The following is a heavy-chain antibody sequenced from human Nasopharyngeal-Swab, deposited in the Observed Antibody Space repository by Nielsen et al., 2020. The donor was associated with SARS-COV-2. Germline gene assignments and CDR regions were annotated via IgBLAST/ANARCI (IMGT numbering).Heavy chain of an antibody. Sequence: SATLPLTCTVSGGSISSGGYYWSWIRQHPGKGLEWIGYIYYSGSTYYNPSLKSRVTISVDTSKIQFSLKLSSVTAADTAVYYCARDSRSITMVRGVMNWFDPWGQGTLVTVSS. CDR2: IYYSGST. CDR1: GGSISSGGYY. V-gene: IGHV4-31*03. CDR3: ARDSRSITMVRGVMNWFDP. J-gene: IGHJ5*02. D-gene: IGHD3-10*01.